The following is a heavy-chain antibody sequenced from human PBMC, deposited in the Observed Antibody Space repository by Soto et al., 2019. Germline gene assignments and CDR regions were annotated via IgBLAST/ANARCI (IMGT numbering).Heavy chain of an antibody. J-gene: IGHJ6*02. D-gene: IGHD3-10*01. CDR2: ISYDGSNK. V-gene: IGHV3-30-3*01. CDR3: ARDLGYYGSGDHTSGMDV. CDR1: GFTFSSYA. Sequence: GGSLRLSCAASGFTFSSYAMHWVRQAPGKGLEWVAVISYDGSNKYYADSVKGRFTISRDNSKNTLYLQMNSLRAEDTAVYYCARDLGYYGSGDHTSGMDVWGQGTTVTVSS.